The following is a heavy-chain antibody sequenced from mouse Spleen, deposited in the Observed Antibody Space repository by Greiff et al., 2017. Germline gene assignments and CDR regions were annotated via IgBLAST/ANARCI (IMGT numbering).Heavy chain of an antibody. CDR2: ISSGGSYT. Sequence: EVQVVESGGDLVKPGGSLKLSCAASGFTFSSYGMSWVRQTPDKRLEWVATISSGGSYTYYPDSVKGRFTISRDNAKNTLYLQMSSLKSEDTAMYYCARPKSPFTTVVGHWYFDVWGTGTTVTVSS. J-gene: IGHJ1*03. CDR1: GFTFSSYG. D-gene: IGHD1-1*01. CDR3: ARPKSPFTTVVGHWYFDV. V-gene: IGHV5-6*01.